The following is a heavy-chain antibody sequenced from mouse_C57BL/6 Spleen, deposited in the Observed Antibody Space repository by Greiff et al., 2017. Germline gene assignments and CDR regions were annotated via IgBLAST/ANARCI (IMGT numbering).Heavy chain of an antibody. CDR2: IHPNSGST. CDR1: GYTFTSYW. D-gene: IGHD1-1*01. CDR3: ARGFITTGVATSRFDD. J-gene: IGHJ2*01. Sequence: QVQLQQPGAELVKPGASVKLSCKASGYTFTSYWMHWVKQRPGQGLEWIGMIHPNSGSTNYNEKFKSKATLTVDKSSSTAYMQLSSLTSEDSAVYYCARGFITTGVATSRFDDWGQGTTLTVSS. V-gene: IGHV1-64*01.